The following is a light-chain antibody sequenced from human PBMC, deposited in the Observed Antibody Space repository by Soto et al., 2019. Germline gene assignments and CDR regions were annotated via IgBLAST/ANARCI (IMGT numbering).Light chain of an antibody. CDR3: QQSYSTLALT. J-gene: IGKJ4*01. CDR1: QIISSTY. V-gene: IGKV3-20*01. CDR2: GAS. Sequence: DIVLTQSPGTLSLSPGERATLSCRASQIISSTYLGWYQQKPGQAPRLLIYGASSRATGIPDRFSGSGSGTDFTLTISRLEPEDFAVYYCQQSYSTLALTFGGGTKVEIK.